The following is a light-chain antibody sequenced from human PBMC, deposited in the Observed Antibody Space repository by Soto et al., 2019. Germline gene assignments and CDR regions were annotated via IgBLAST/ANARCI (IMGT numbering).Light chain of an antibody. J-gene: IGKJ1*01. Sequence: EIVLPQSPGTLSLSPGERATLSCRASQNGGSDSLAWYQQKPGQAPRILIFGASGRATGIPDRFSGSGSGTDFTLTISRLEPEDFAVYYCQQDGSLSWTFGEGTRVEIK. CDR1: QNGGSDS. V-gene: IGKV3-20*01. CDR2: GAS. CDR3: QQDGSLSWT.